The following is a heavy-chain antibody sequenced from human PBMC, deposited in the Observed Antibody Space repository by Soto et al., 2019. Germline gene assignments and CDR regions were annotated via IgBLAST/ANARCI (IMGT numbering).Heavy chain of an antibody. CDR2: ISYDGSNK. CDR1: GFTFSSYG. J-gene: IGHJ6*03. V-gene: IGHV3-30*18. CDR3: AKVGFTWIALSYYYMDV. Sequence: GGSLRLSCAASGFTFSSYGMHWVRQAPGKGLEWVAVISYDGSNKYYADSVKGRFTISRDNSKNTLYLQMNSLRAEDTAVYYCAKVGFTWIALSYYYMDVWGKGTTVTVSS. D-gene: IGHD5-12*01.